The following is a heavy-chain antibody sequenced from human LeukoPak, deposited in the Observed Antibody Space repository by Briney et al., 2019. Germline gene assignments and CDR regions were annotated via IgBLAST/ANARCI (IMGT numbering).Heavy chain of an antibody. CDR3: ARDPYYGGRLSGFDY. Sequence: SETLSLTCAVSGYSISSGYYWGWIRQPPGKGLEWIGSIYHSGSTYYNPSLKSRVTISVDTSKNQFSLKLSSVTAADTAVYYCARDPYYGGRLSGFDYWGQGTLVTVSS. J-gene: IGHJ4*02. D-gene: IGHD3-10*01. CDR2: IYHSGST. V-gene: IGHV4-38-2*02. CDR1: GYSISSGYY.